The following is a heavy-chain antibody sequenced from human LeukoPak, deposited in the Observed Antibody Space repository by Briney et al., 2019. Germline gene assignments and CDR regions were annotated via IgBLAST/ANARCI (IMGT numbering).Heavy chain of an antibody. V-gene: IGHV3-13*01. CDR3: AKDLDYYYYYGMDV. CDR2: IGTAGDT. Sequence: GGSLRLSCAASGFTFSSYDMHWVRQATGKGLEWVSAIGTAGDTYYPGSVKGRFTISRDNSKNTLYLQMNSLRAEDTAVYYCAKDLDYYYYYGMDVWGQGTTVTVSS. CDR1: GFTFSSYD. J-gene: IGHJ6*02.